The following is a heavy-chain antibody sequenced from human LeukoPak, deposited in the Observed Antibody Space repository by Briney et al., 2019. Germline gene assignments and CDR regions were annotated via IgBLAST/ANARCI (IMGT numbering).Heavy chain of an antibody. D-gene: IGHD3-10*01. CDR1: GYSFTDYY. CDR3: ARRETGNYFDF. Sequence: ASVKVSCKTSGYSFTDYYMHWVRQAPGHGLEWMGWINPNTDVTNSAQKFQGRVTMTRDTSISTVHMELFRLTSDDTAVYYCARRETGNYFDFWGQGTLVTVST. J-gene: IGHJ4*02. CDR2: INPNTDVT. V-gene: IGHV1-2*02.